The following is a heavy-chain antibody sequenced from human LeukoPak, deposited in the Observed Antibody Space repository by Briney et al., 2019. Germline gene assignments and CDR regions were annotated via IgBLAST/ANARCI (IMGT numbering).Heavy chain of an antibody. CDR3: ARSASTNGYGPDY. D-gene: IGHD1-1*01. Sequence: GESLKISCKGSGYTFTTYWIGWVRQMPGKGLEWMGLIYPGDSDTRYSPSSQGQVTISADKSINTAYLQWSSLKASDTAIYYCARSASTNGYGPDYWGQGTQVSVSS. CDR2: IYPGDSDT. V-gene: IGHV5-51*01. J-gene: IGHJ4*02. CDR1: GYTFTTYW.